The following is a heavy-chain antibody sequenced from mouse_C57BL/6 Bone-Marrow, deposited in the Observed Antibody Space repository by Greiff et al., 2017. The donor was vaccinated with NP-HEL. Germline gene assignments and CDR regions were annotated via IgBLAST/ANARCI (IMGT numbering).Heavy chain of an antibody. CDR2: IDPENGDT. CDR1: GFNIKDDY. CDR3: TDGLGFAY. D-gene: IGHD1-1*01. Sequence: EVQLQQSGAELVRPGASVKLSCTASGFNIKDDYMHWVKQRPEQGLEWIGWIDPENGDTEYASKFQGKATITADTFSNTAYLQLSSLTSEDTAVYYCTDGLGFAYWGQGTLVTVSA. J-gene: IGHJ3*01. V-gene: IGHV14-4*01.